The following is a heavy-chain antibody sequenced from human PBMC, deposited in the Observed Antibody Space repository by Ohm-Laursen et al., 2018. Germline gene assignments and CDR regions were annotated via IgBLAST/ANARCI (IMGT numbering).Heavy chain of an antibody. CDR3: ARDEPPNYYDSSGYYYRRYFQH. CDR2: ISAYNGNT. CDR1: GYTFTSYG. D-gene: IGHD3-22*01. V-gene: IGHV1-18*01. Sequence: ASVKVSCKASGYTFTSYGISWVRQAPGQGLEWMGWISAYNGNTNYAQKLQGRVTMTTDTSMSTAYMELRSLRSDDTAVYYCARDEPPNYYDSSGYYYRRYFQHWGQGTLVTVSS. J-gene: IGHJ1*01.